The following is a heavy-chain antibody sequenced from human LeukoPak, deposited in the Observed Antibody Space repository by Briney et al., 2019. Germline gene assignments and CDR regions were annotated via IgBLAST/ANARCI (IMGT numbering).Heavy chain of an antibody. CDR1: GFTFSTYN. Sequence: GGSLRLSCAASGFTFSTYNMNWVRQAPGKGLEWVSAISGSGGSTYYADSVKGRFTISRDNSKNTLYLQMNSLRAEDTAVYYCAKDGTYYYDSSGYAYFYYFDYWGQGTLVTVSS. V-gene: IGHV3-23*01. J-gene: IGHJ4*02. D-gene: IGHD3-22*01. CDR2: ISGSGGST. CDR3: AKDGTYYYDSSGYAYFYYFDY.